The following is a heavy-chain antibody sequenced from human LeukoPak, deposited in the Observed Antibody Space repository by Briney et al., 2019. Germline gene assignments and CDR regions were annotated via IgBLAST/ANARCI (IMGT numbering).Heavy chain of an antibody. CDR3: ARVRVVVVPAAIQAYYYYGMDV. V-gene: IGHV1-18*01. Sequence: ASVKVSCKASGYTFTSYGISWVRQAPGQGLEWMGWISAYNGNTNYAQKLQGRVTMTTDTSTSTAYMELRGLRSDDTAVYYCARVRVVVVPAAIQAYYYYGMDVWGQGTTVTVSS. CDR1: GYTFTSYG. D-gene: IGHD2-2*02. J-gene: IGHJ6*02. CDR2: ISAYNGNT.